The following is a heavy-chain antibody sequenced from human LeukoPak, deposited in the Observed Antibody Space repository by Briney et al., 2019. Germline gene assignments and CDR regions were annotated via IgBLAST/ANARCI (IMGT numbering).Heavy chain of an antibody. V-gene: IGHV1-3*01. CDR3: ARSIAARDYYYYYMDV. D-gene: IGHD6-6*01. CDR2: INAGNGNT. Sequence: ASVKVSCKASGYTFTSYAMHWVRQAPGQRLEWMGWINAGNGNTKYSQKFQGRVTITRDTSASTAYMELSSLRSEDTAVYYCARSIAARDYYYYYMDVWGKGTTVTVSS. J-gene: IGHJ6*03. CDR1: GYTFTSYA.